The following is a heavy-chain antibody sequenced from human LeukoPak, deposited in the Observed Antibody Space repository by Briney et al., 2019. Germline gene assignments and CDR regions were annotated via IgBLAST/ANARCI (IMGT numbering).Heavy chain of an antibody. J-gene: IGHJ4*02. V-gene: IGHV3-30*18. CDR3: AKAAVRSSGYYYFDY. CDR1: GLSVRIYG. D-gene: IGHD3-22*01. CDR2: ISYDGSNK. Sequence: GRALRDSYAACGLSVRIYGIHWARQAPGKGLEWVAVISYDGSNKYYADSVKGRFTISRDNSKNTLYLQMNSLRAEDTAVYCAKAAVRSSGYYYFDYWGQGTLVTVSS.